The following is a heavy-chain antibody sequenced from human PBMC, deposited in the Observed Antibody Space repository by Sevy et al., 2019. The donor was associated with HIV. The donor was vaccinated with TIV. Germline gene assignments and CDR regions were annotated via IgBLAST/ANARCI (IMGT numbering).Heavy chain of an antibody. Sequence: ASVKVSCKASGFSFTGYYMHWVRQAPGQGLEWMGWINPNSGGTNYAQRFQGRVTMTRATSISTAYMELSSLRSDDTAVYYCARDLPYSGTVYEPVYWGQGTLVTASS. CDR3: ARDLPYSGTVYEPVY. CDR2: INPNSGGT. CDR1: GFSFTGYY. V-gene: IGHV1-2*02. J-gene: IGHJ4*02. D-gene: IGHD1-26*01.